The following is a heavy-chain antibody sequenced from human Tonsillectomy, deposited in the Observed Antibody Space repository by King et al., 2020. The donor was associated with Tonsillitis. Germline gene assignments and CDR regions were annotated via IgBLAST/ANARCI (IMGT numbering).Heavy chain of an antibody. J-gene: IGHJ6*02. CDR3: AKEIAAAGDSYYSYGMDV. CDR1: GFSFRNYG. Sequence: VQLVESGGGVVQPGRSLRLSCAASGFSFRNYGIHWVRQAPGKGLEWVAIIPYDGSNKCYADSVKGRFTVSRDNSKNTLYLQMNSLRGEDTAVYYCAKEIAAAGDSYYSYGMDVWGQGTAVTVSS. D-gene: IGHD6-13*01. V-gene: IGHV3-30*18. CDR2: IPYDGSNK.